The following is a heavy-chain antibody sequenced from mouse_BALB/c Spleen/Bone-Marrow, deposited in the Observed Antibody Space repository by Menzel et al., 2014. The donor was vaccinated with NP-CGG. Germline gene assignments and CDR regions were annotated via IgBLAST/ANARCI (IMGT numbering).Heavy chain of an antibody. V-gene: IGHV5-12-1*01. D-gene: IGHD1-1*01. CDR2: ISSGGDNT. Sequence: EVQGVESGGGLVKPGGSLKLSCAASGFAFXSYDMSWVRQTPEKRLEWVAFISSGGDNTYYPDTVKGRFTISRDNAKNTLYLQMSSLKSEDTAKYYCARHTLYYYPSDYWGQGTTLTVSS. J-gene: IGHJ2*01. CDR1: GFAFXSYD. CDR3: ARHTLYYYPSDY.